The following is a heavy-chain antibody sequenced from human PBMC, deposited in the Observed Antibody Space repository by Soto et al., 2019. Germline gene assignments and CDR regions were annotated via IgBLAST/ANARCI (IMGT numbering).Heavy chain of an antibody. Sequence: GGSLRLSCAASGFTFSSYAMSWVRQAPGKGLEWVSAISGSGGSTYYADSVKGRFTISRDNSKNTRYLKMNSLRAEETAVYYCAKDGDIVVVPAATSIDYWGQGTLVTVSS. D-gene: IGHD2-2*01. CDR3: AKDGDIVVVPAATSIDY. CDR2: ISGSGGST. V-gene: IGHV3-23*01. J-gene: IGHJ4*02. CDR1: GFTFSSYA.